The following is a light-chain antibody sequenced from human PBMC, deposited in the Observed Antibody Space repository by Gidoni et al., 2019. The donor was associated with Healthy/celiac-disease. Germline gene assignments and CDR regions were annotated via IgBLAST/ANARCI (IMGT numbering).Light chain of an antibody. J-gene: IGKJ1*01. Sequence: DIVMTQSPDSLAVSLGERATINCKPSQSVLYSSNNKNYLAWYQQKPGQPPKLLIYWASTRESGVPDRFSGSGSGTDFTLTISSLQAEDVAVYYCQQYYSTFSGTFGQGTKVEIK. V-gene: IGKV4-1*01. CDR1: QSVLYSSNNKNY. CDR3: QQYYSTFSGT. CDR2: WAS.